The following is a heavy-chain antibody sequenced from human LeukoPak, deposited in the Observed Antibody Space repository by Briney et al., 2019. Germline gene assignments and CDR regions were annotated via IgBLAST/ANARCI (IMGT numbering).Heavy chain of an antibody. CDR3: ARDQRGYSGTPADY. V-gene: IGHV1-69*04. CDR1: GGTFSSYA. J-gene: IGHJ4*02. Sequence: ASVKVSCKASGGTFSSYAISWVRQTPGQGLEWMGRIIPILGIANYAQKFQGRVTITADKSTSTAHMEQSSLRSEDTAVYCCARDQRGYSGTPADYWGQGTLVTVSS. D-gene: IGHD5-12*01. CDR2: IIPILGIA.